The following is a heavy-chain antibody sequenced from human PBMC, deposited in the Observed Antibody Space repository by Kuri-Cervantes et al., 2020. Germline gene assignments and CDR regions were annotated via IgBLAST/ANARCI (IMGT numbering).Heavy chain of an antibody. CDR3: ARGTT. J-gene: IGHJ5*02. Sequence: ESLKISCTISGYFISSGYYWGWIRQSPGRGLEWIGSSYDSGSTYYNPSLKSRVTISVDTSKNQLSLKLSSVTAADTAVYYCARGTTWGQGTLVTVSS. CDR1: GYFISSGYY. V-gene: IGHV4-38-2*02. CDR2: SYDSGST.